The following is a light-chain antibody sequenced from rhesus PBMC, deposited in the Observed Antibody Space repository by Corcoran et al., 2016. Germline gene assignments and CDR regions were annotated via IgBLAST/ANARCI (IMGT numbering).Light chain of an antibody. J-gene: IGKJ4*01. CDR1: QSVSSN. CDR3: QQYSKWPLT. Sequence: EIVMTQSPATLSLSPGERAALSCRASQSVSSNLAWYQQKHGQAPSLLISGASSRATGIPDRVSGSGSGTDFTLTISSLEPVDFSLYYCQQYSKWPLTFGGGTKVEIK. CDR2: GAS. V-gene: IGKV3-42*03.